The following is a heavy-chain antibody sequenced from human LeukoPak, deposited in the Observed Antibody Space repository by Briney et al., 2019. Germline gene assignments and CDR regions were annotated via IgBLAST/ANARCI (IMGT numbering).Heavy chain of an antibody. J-gene: IGHJ4*01. D-gene: IGHD6-13*01. CDR1: GFIFNNYA. Sequence: GGSLRLSCVASGFIFNNYAMNWVRQAPGKGREWVSGISGLGGSAYYAASVKGRFIISRDNSGNTLFFQLTNLRVEDTAVYYCARRGGSSWSSFDYWGHGTLVTVSS. V-gene: IGHV3-23*01. CDR2: ISGLGGSA. CDR3: ARRGGSSWSSFDY.